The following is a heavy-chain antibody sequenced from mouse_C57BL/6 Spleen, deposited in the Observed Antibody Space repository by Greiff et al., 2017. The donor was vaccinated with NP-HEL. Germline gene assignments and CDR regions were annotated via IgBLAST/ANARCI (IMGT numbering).Heavy chain of an antibody. V-gene: IGHV5-4*01. Sequence: EVKVVESEGGLVKPGGSLKLSCAASGFTFSSYAMSWVRQTPEKRLEWVATISDGGSYTYYPDNVKGRFTISRDNAKNNLYLQMSHLKSEDTAMYYCAREEFITTVVGGGYAMDYWGQGTSVTVSS. CDR2: ISDGGSYT. J-gene: IGHJ4*01. CDR1: GFTFSSYA. D-gene: IGHD1-1*01. CDR3: AREEFITTVVGGGYAMDY.